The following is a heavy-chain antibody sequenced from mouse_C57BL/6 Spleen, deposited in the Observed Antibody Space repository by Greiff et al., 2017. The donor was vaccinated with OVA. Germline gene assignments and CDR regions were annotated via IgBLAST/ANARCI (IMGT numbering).Heavy chain of an antibody. CDR2: INPSTGGT. D-gene: IGHD2-3*01. V-gene: IGHV1-42*01. J-gene: IGHJ4*01. CDR3: ARCDGYYDYAMDY. Sequence: VQLQQSGPELVKPGASVKISCKASGYSFTGYYMNWVKQSPEKSLEWIGEINPSTGGTTYNQKFKAKATLTVDKSSSTAYMQLKSLTSEDSAVYYCARCDGYYDYAMDYWGQGTSVTVSS. CDR1: GYSFTGYY.